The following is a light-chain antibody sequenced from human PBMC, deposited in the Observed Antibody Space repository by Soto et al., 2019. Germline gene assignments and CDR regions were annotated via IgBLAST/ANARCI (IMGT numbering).Light chain of an antibody. CDR1: QGISSY. Sequence: VLWMTQSPSLLSASTGDRVTISCRMSQGISSYLAWYQQQPGKDPDLLIYAASNLEAGVPSRFSGGASGKFSTSTISLVDPEFVASYCWQHDKNLPTFGQGTRLEIK. V-gene: IGKV1D-8*03. CDR3: QHDKNLPT. CDR2: AAS. J-gene: IGKJ5*01.